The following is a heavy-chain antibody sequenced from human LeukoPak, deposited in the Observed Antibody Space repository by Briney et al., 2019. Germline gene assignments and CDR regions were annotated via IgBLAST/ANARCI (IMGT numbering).Heavy chain of an antibody. Sequence: PGGSLRLSCAASGFTFDDYGMSWVRQAPGKGLEWVSGINWNGGSTGYADSVKGRFTISRDNAKNSLYLQMNSLRAEDTALYYWARAYGSGSYYNGHYYYMDVWGKGTTVTVSS. CDR1: GFTFDDYG. CDR3: ARAYGSGSYYNGHYYYMDV. D-gene: IGHD3-10*01. J-gene: IGHJ6*03. V-gene: IGHV3-20*04. CDR2: INWNGGST.